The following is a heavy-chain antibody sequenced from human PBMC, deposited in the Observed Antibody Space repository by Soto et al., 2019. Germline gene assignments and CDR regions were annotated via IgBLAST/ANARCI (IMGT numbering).Heavy chain of an antibody. V-gene: IGHV3-9*01. D-gene: IGHD2-2*01. CDR3: AKGSRSTLLVPAAPVAWLVWHGFAP. CDR2: ISWNSGSI. J-gene: IGHJ5*02. CDR1: GFTFDDYA. Sequence: EVQLVESGGGLVQPGRSLRLSCAASGFTFDDYAMHWVRQAPGKGLEWVSGISWNSGSIGYADSVKGRFTISRDNAKNSLYLQMNSLRAEDTALYYCAKGSRSTLLVPAAPVAWLVWHGFAPWGQGTLVTVSS.